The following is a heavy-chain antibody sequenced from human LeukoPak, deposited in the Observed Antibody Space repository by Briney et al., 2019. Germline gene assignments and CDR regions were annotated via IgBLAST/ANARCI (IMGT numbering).Heavy chain of an antibody. CDR3: ARGETDSNWFDP. V-gene: IGHV6-1*01. CDR2: TYYRSKWYN. J-gene: IGHJ5*02. Sequence: SQTLSLTCAISGDSVTSDTAAWNWIRLSPSRRLEWIGRTYYRSKWYNDYAVSVKSRITINPNTSKNQFSLQLNSVTPEDTAVYYCARGETDSNWFDPWGQGTLVTVSS. D-gene: IGHD3-16*01. CDR1: GDSVTSDTAA.